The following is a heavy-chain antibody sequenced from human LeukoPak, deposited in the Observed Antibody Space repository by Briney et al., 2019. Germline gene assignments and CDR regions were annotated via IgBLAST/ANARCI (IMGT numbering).Heavy chain of an antibody. Sequence: SGGSLRLSCAASGFTFSGYWMHWVRQAPGKGLVWVSRIKGDGSSTSYADSVKGRITISRDNANNTLYLQMNSLRGEDTAVYYCAREMFTGVDAFNMWGQGTMVTVFS. CDR3: AREMFTGVDAFNM. CDR2: IKGDGSST. J-gene: IGHJ3*02. CDR1: GFTFSGYW. V-gene: IGHV3-74*01. D-gene: IGHD3-10*02.